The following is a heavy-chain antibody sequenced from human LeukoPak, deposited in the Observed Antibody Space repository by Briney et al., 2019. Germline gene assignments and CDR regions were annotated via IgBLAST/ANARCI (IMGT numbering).Heavy chain of an antibody. D-gene: IGHD2-2*02. V-gene: IGHV1-69*04. CDR2: IIPILGIA. CDR3: ASRVLPATAIRGFDY. J-gene: IGHJ4*02. Sequence: SVKVSCKASGGTFSSYAISWVRQAPGQGLEWMGRIIPILGIANYAQKFQGRVTITADKSTSTAYMELSSLRSEDTAAYYCASRVLPATAIRGFDYWGQGTLVTVSS. CDR1: GGTFSSYA.